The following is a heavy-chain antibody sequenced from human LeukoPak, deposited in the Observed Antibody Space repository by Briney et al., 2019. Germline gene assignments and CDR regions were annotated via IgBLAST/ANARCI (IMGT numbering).Heavy chain of an antibody. CDR2: INDSGST. D-gene: IGHD2-2*01. CDR1: GGSFSEYY. J-gene: IGHJ6*03. V-gene: IGHV4-34*01. CDR3: ASDCSSTSCQGV. Sequence: PSETLSLTCAVYGGSFSEYYWSWIRQPPGKGVEWIGEINDSGSTKYNPSLTSRVTISVDTSENQFSLKLSSVTAADSAVYYCASDCSSTSCQGVWGKGTTVTVSS.